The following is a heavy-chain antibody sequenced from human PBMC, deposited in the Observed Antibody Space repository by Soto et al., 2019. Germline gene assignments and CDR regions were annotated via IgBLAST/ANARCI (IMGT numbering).Heavy chain of an antibody. CDR3: ARGRFCSGGSCYPDPYYFDY. J-gene: IGHJ4*02. CDR2: IKQDGTEK. Sequence: PGGSLRLSCAASGFTLGSYWMTWVRQAPGKGLEWVANIKQDGTEKYYVDSVKGRFTISRDNAKNSLYLQLNSLRAEDTAVYYFARGRFCSGGSCYPDPYYFDYWGQGTLVTVSS. CDR1: GFTLGSYW. V-gene: IGHV3-7*03. D-gene: IGHD2-15*01.